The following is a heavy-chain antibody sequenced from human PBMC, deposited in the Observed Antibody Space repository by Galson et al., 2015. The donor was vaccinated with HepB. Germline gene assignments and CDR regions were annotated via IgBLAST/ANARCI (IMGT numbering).Heavy chain of an antibody. CDR1: GFTFSSYA. CDR3: VCLQDIVVVPAASYYGMDV. J-gene: IGHJ6*02. Sequence: SLRLSCAASGFTFSSYAMSWVRQAPGKGLEWVSAISGSGGSTYYADSVKGRFTISRDNSKNTLYLQMNSLRAEDTAVYYCVCLQDIVVVPAASYYGMDVWGQGTTVTVSS. CDR2: ISGSGGST. V-gene: IGHV3-23*01. D-gene: IGHD2-2*01.